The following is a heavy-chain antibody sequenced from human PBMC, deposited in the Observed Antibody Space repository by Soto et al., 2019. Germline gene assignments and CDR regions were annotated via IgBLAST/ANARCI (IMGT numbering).Heavy chain of an antibody. V-gene: IGHV3-23*01. D-gene: IGHD6-19*01. CDR3: AKDEGIAVRAPGFRRSGEEDY. CDR2: ISGSGGST. Sequence: GGSLRLSCAASGFTFSSYAMSWVRQAPGKGLEWVSAISGSGGSTYYADSVKGRFTISRDNSKNTLYLQMNSLRAEDTAVYYCAKDEGIAVRAPGFRRSGEEDYWGQGTLVTVSS. J-gene: IGHJ4*02. CDR1: GFTFSSYA.